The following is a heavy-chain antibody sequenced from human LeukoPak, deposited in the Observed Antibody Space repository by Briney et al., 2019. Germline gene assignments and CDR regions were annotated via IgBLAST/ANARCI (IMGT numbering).Heavy chain of an antibody. CDR3: AKGVAYVWGSLYYFDY. V-gene: IGHV3-23*01. CDR2: IGGSGGST. D-gene: IGHD3-16*01. J-gene: IGHJ4*02. Sequence: LAGGSLRLSCAASGFTFSSYAVSWVRQAPGKGLEWVSAIGGSGGSTYYADSVKGRFTISRDNSKNTLYLQMNSLRAEDTAVYYCAKGVAYVWGSLYYFDYWGQGTLVTVSS. CDR1: GFTFSSYA.